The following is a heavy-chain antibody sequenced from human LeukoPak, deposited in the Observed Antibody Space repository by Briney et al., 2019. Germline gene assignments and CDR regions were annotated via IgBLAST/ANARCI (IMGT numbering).Heavy chain of an antibody. CDR2: ISGSGGST. V-gene: IGHV3-23*01. CDR3: ARKSLDSDYGDYNPAGDYYYGMDV. CDR1: GFTFSSYA. Sequence: PGGSLRLSCAASGFTFSSYAMSWVRQAPGKGLEWVSAISGSGGSTYYADSVKGRFTISRDNSKNTLYLQMNSLRAEDTAVYYCARKSLDSDYGDYNPAGDYYYGMDVWGKGTTVTVSS. J-gene: IGHJ6*04. D-gene: IGHD4-17*01.